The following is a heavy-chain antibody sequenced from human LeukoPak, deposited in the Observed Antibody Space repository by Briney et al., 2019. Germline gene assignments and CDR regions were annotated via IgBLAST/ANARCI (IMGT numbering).Heavy chain of an antibody. Sequence: GGSLRLSCAASGFTFSSYAMNWVRQAPGKGLEWVSSISRGSDHIFYADSMKGRFTISRDNAKNSLYLQMNSLGAEDTAVYYCASSRTTTVTTYDYWGQGTLVTVSS. J-gene: IGHJ4*02. CDR1: GFTFSSYA. CDR3: ASSRTTTVTTYDY. CDR2: ISRGSDHI. V-gene: IGHV3-21*01. D-gene: IGHD4-17*01.